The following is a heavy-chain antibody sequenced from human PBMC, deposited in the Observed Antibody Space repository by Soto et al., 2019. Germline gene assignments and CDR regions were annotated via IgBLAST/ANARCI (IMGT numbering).Heavy chain of an antibody. CDR1: GASTVSHYH. CDR2: IFNSGTN. V-gene: IGHV4-31*02. D-gene: IGHD1-26*01. J-gene: IGHJ4*02. Sequence: SETLSLTCAVSGASTVSHYHWTWIRQPPGKGLEWTGYIFNSGTNFYNPSLTSRLSISMDTSGNHFSLELRSVTAADTAVYYCALALGPTTGLDYWGQGTLVTVSS. CDR3: ALALGPTTGLDY.